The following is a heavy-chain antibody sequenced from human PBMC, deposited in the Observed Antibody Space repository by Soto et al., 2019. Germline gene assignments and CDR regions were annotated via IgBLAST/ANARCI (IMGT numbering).Heavy chain of an antibody. CDR2: ISHDGSSQ. J-gene: IGHJ1*01. CDR1: GFSFNTYV. Sequence: QMQLEESGGGVAQPGRSLRLSCAASGFSFNTYVMHWVRQAPGKGLEWVAGISHDGSSQHYAGSVKGRFTISRDNSRSTLNLEMNSLTGEDTAVYHCATEDESSGHAGTFHHWGQGTLVTVSS. V-gene: IGHV3-30-3*01. CDR3: ATEDESSGHAGTFHH. D-gene: IGHD3-22*01.